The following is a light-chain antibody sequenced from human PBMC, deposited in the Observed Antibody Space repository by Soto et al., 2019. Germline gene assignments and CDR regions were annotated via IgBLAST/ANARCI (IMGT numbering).Light chain of an antibody. V-gene: IGLV2-11*01. CDR3: WSYTSSDNWV. CDR2: EVN. CDR1: GSDVGDSSH. J-gene: IGLJ3*02. Sequence: QSALTQPRSVSGSPGQSVTISCTATGSDVGDSSHVSWYQLHPGKAPKLMIYEVNNRPSGVPDRFSGSKSGSTASLTISGLQAEDEADYYCWSYTSSDNWVFGGGTKVTVL.